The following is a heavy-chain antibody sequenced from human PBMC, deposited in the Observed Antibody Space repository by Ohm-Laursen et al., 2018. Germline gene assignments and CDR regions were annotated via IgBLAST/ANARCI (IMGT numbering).Heavy chain of an antibody. Sequence: SVKVSCKASGGTFSSYAISWVRQAPGQGLEWMGGIIPIFGTANYAQKFQGGVTITADESTSTAYMELSSLRSEDTAVYYCARDPPPSYYYDSSGYSHWGQGTLVTVSS. CDR1: GGTFSSYA. D-gene: IGHD3-22*01. CDR3: ARDPPPSYYYDSSGYSH. V-gene: IGHV1-69*13. J-gene: IGHJ4*02. CDR2: IIPIFGTA.